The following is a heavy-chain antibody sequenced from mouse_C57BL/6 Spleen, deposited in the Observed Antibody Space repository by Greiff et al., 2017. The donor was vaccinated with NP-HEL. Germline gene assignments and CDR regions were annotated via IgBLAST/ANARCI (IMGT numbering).Heavy chain of an antibody. J-gene: IGHJ1*03. D-gene: IGHD1-1*01. Sequence: EVMLVESGGGLVKPGGSLKLSCAASGFTFSSYAMSWVRQTPEKRLEWVATISDGGSYTYYPDNVKGRFTISRDNAKNNLYLQMSHLKSEDTAMYYCARDGDYYGSGGYFDVWGTGTTVTVSS. CDR1: GFTFSSYA. CDR2: ISDGGSYT. CDR3: ARDGDYYGSGGYFDV. V-gene: IGHV5-4*01.